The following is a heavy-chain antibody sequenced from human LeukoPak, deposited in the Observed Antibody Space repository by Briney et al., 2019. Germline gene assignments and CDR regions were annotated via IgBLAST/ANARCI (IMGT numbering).Heavy chain of an antibody. J-gene: IGHJ3*02. CDR3: ARGLGREMAYTAFDI. V-gene: IGHV3-66*02. CDR2: IYSASTSGT. CDR1: GFTVSSNY. Sequence: GGSLRLSYAASGFTVSSNYMSWVRQAPGKGLEWVSVIYSASTSGTYYADSVKGRLTISRDNSKNTLFLQMNSLRPEDTAVYYCARGLGREMAYTAFDIWGQGTMVTVSS. D-gene: IGHD5-24*01.